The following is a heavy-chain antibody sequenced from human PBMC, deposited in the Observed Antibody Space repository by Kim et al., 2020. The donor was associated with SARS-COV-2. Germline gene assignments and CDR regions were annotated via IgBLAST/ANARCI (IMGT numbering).Heavy chain of an antibody. CDR2: ISSTGSIM. V-gene: IGHV3-48*02. CDR1: GFTFSSYA. J-gene: IGHJ4*02. CDR3: ASRGYYIDF. Sequence: GGSLRLSCAASGFTFSSYAMTWVRQAPGKGLEWVSFISSTGSIMYYADSVEGRFTISRDNAKNSVSLQMNSLRDEDTAMYYCASRGYYIDFWGQGTLVTVSS. D-gene: IGHD6-13*01.